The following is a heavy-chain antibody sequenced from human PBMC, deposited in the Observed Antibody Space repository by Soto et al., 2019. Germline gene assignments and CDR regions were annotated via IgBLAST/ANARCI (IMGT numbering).Heavy chain of an antibody. CDR2: IRSKANSYAT. CDR3: TIYDSYTDAFDI. Sequence: GSLRLSCAASGFTFSGSAMHWVRQASGKGLEWVGRIRSKANSYATAYAASVKGRSTISRDDSKNTAYLQMNSLKTEDTAVYYCTIYDSYTDAFDIWGQGTMVTVSS. CDR1: GFTFSGSA. D-gene: IGHD3-22*01. J-gene: IGHJ3*02. V-gene: IGHV3-73*01.